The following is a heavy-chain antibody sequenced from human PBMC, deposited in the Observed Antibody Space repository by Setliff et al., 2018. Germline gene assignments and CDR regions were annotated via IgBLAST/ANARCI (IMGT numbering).Heavy chain of an antibody. Sequence: PSETLSLTCTVSGDSINRSGYYWGWIRQPPGKGLEWIGSMYYSGSNDYNPSLKSRVTISLDTSMNQFSLKLSSVTAADTAVYYCARGIGGYCSSMSCSNESWPWGQGTLVTVSS. J-gene: IGHJ5*02. CDR1: GDSINRSGYY. V-gene: IGHV4-39*07. CDR3: ARGIGGYCSSMSCSNESWP. CDR2: MYYSGSN. D-gene: IGHD2-2*01.